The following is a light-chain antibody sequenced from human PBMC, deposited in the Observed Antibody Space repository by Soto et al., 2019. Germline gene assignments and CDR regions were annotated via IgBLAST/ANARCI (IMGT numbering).Light chain of an antibody. J-gene: IGKJ2*01. CDR3: QQYGSSPPMYT. CDR2: GAS. Sequence: EIVLTQSPGTLSLSPGERATLSCRASQSVSSSYLAWYQQKPGQAPRLLIYGASSRATGITDRFSGSVSGTDFTLTISRREPEDFAVYYCQQYGSSPPMYTFGQGTKLEIK. V-gene: IGKV3-20*01. CDR1: QSVSSSY.